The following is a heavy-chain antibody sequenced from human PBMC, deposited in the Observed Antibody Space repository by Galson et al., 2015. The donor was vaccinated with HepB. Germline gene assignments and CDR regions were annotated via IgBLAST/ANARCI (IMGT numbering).Heavy chain of an antibody. D-gene: IGHD2-2*01. Sequence: SVKVSCKASGYTFTGYYMHWVRQAPGQGLEWMGWINPNSGGTNYAQKFQGRVTMTRDTSISTAYMELSRLRSDDTAVYYCARADIVVVPAARGDFDYWGQGTLVTVSS. J-gene: IGHJ4*02. CDR2: INPNSGGT. CDR1: GYTFTGYY. V-gene: IGHV1-2*02. CDR3: ARADIVVVPAARGDFDY.